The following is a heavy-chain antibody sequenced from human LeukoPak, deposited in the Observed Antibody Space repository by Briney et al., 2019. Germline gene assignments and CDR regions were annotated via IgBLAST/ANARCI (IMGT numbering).Heavy chain of an antibody. Sequence: GASVKVSCKASGYTFTGYYMHWVRQPPGQGLEWMGRINPNSGGTNYAQKFQGRVTMTRDTSISTAYMELSRLRSDDTAVYYCARDCSSTSCLDYWGQGTLVTVSS. CDR1: GYTFTGYY. J-gene: IGHJ4*02. CDR3: ARDCSSTSCLDY. CDR2: INPNSGGT. V-gene: IGHV1-2*06. D-gene: IGHD2-2*01.